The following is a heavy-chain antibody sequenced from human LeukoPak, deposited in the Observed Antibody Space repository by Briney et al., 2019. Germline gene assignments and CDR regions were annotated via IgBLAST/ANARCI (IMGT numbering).Heavy chain of an antibody. CDR1: GYTFTSYG. CDR3: ARGRYCSSTSCYTRYWFDP. CDR2: ISAYNGNT. D-gene: IGHD2-2*02. V-gene: IGHV1-18*01. Sequence: ASVKVSCKASGYTFTSYGISWVRQAPGQGLEWMGWISAYNGNTNYAQKLQGRVTMTTDTSTSTAYMELGSLRSDDTAVYYCARGRYCSSTSCYTRYWFDPWGQGTLVTVSS. J-gene: IGHJ5*02.